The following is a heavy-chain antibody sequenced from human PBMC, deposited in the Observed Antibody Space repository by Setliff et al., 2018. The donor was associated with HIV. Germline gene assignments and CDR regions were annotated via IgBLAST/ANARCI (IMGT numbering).Heavy chain of an antibody. Sequence: PSETLSLTCTVSGDSISSGSNYWSWIRQPAGKGLEWIGRIYTSGPRYNPSLENRVTISVDTSKSQFFLMLSSVTAADTAVYYCARVGLPYNSGRLDQWGQGSLVTVSS. V-gene: IGHV4-61*02. CDR1: GDSISSGSNY. D-gene: IGHD5-18*01. CDR2: IYTSGP. CDR3: ARVGLPYNSGRLDQ. J-gene: IGHJ4*02.